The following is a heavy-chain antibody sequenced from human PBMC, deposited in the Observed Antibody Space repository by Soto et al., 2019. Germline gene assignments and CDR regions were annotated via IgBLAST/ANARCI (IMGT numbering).Heavy chain of an antibody. CDR1: GGSISSGGYY. CDR2: ISHTGST. D-gene: IGHD3-16*01. Sequence: SETLSLTCTVSGGSISSGGYYWSWIRQPPGKGLEWIGYISHTGSTSYSPSLKNRVTLSVDTSKNQFSLKLKSVTAADTALYYCATLAPQYYYGMDVWGQGTTVTVSS. J-gene: IGHJ6*02. V-gene: IGHV4-61*08. CDR3: ATLAPQYYYGMDV.